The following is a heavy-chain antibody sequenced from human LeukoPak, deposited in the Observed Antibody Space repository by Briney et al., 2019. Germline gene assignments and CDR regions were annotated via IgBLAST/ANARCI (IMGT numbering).Heavy chain of an antibody. D-gene: IGHD4-23*01. CDR3: ARRAGGYSHPYDY. CDR2: IYSGGTT. Sequence: GGSLRLSCAVSGFTVSGNYMSWVRQAPGKGLEWVSLIYSGGTTYYADSVKGRFTISRDNSKNTLYLQMNSLRAEDTAVYYCARRAGGYSHPYDYWGQGVLVTVSS. J-gene: IGHJ4*02. CDR1: GFTVSGNY. V-gene: IGHV3-53*01.